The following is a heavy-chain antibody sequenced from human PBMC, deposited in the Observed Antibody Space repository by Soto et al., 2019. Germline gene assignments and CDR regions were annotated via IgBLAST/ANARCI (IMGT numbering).Heavy chain of an antibody. CDR1: GFTFSSYS. J-gene: IGHJ5*02. CDR2: ISSSSTI. D-gene: IGHD1-26*01. Sequence: EVQLVESGGGLVQPGGSLRLSCAASGFTFSSYSMNWVRQAPGKGLEWGSYISSSSTIYYADSVKGGFTISRDNAKNSLYLQMNSLRDEDTAVYYCAREGGSLNWFDPWGQGTLVTVSS. CDR3: AREGGSLNWFDP. V-gene: IGHV3-48*02.